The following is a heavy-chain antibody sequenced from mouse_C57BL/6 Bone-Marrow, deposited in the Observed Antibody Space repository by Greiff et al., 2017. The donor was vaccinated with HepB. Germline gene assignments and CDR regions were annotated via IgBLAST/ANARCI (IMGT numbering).Heavy chain of an antibody. V-gene: IGHV1-26*01. CDR1: GYTFTDYY. J-gene: IGHJ4*01. Sequence: EVQLQQSGPELVKPGASVKISCKASGYTFTDYYMNWVKQSHGKSLEWIGDINPNNGGTSYNQKFKGKATLTVDKSSSTAYMELRSLTSEDSAVYYCAPHYYGSSGYYAMDYWGQGTSVTVSS. CDR3: APHYYGSSGYYAMDY. D-gene: IGHD1-1*01. CDR2: INPNNGGT.